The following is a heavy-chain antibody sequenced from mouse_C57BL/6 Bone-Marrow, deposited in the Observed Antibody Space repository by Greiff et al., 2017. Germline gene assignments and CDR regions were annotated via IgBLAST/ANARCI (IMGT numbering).Heavy chain of an antibody. CDR3: ATRRAY. CDR2: IYPRSGTT. V-gene: IGHV1-81*01. Sequence: VKLVESGAELARPGASVKLSCKASGYTFTSYGISWVKQRTGQGLEWIGEIYPRSGTTYYNEKFKGKATLTADKSSSTAYVELRSRTSEDSAVYFCATRRAYWGQGTLVTVSA. J-gene: IGHJ3*01. CDR1: GYTFTSYG.